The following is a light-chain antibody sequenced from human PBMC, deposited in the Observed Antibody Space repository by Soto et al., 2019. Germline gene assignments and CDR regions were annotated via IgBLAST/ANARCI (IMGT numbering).Light chain of an antibody. CDR1: QRLSTY. CDR2: ETS. CDR3: QQYGSSPWT. V-gene: IGKV3-20*01. J-gene: IGKJ1*01. Sequence: DIVLTQSPATLSLSPGERATLSCRASQRLSTYLAWYQQEPGQAPRLLIYETSKRATGVPTRFSGSGSGTDFTLTISRLEPEDFAVYYCQQYGSSPWTFGQGTKVEIK.